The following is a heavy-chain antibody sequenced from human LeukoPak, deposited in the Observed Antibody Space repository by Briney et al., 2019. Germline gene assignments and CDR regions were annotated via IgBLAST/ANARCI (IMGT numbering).Heavy chain of an antibody. CDR2: ISSSGSTI. J-gene: IGHJ5*02. V-gene: IGHV3-11*01. D-gene: IGHD6-13*01. Sequence: RGSLRLSCAASGFTFSDYYMSWVRQAPGKGLEWVSYISSSGSTIYYADSLKGRFTISRNNAKNSLYLQMNSLRAEATAVYYCARTIRIAAACTSWFDPWGQGTLVTVSS. CDR3: ARTIRIAAACTSWFDP. CDR1: GFTFSDYY.